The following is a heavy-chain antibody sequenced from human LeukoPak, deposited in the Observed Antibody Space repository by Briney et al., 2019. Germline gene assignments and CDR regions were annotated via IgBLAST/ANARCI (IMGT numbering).Heavy chain of an antibody. CDR1: GYTFTSYD. Sequence: GASVKVSCKASGYTFTSYDINWVRQATGQGLEWMEWMNPNSGNTGYAQKFQGRVTMTRNTSISTAYMELSSLRSEDTAVYYCARASSSWYYYYYYGMDVWGQGTTVTVSS. CDR3: ARASSSWYYYYYYGMDV. CDR2: MNPNSGNT. V-gene: IGHV1-8*01. D-gene: IGHD6-13*01. J-gene: IGHJ6*02.